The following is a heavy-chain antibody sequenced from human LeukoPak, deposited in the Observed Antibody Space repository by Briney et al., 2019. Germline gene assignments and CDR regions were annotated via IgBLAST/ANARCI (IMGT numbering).Heavy chain of an antibody. Sequence: PSETLSLTCTVSGGSISSYYWSWIRQPPGKGLEWIGYIYYSGSTNYNPSLKSRVTISVDTSKNQFSLKLSSVTAADTAVYYCARLASGSYGPLTPFDYWGQGTLVTVSS. J-gene: IGHJ4*02. CDR3: ARLASGSYGPLTPFDY. CDR1: GGSISSYY. V-gene: IGHV4-59*01. CDR2: IYYSGST. D-gene: IGHD1-26*01.